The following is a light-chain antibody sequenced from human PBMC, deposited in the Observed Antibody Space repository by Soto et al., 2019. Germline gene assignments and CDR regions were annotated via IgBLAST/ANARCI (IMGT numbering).Light chain of an antibody. CDR3: QHSYTSPFT. J-gene: IGKJ3*01. Sequence: DIQMTQSPSSLSVSVGDKITITCRASQSISRYLNWYQQKPGKPPNLLIYAASNLQSGVPSRFSGSGFGTDFTLTISSLQPEDFATYHCQHSYTSPFTFGPGTKVDIK. V-gene: IGKV1-39*01. CDR1: QSISRY. CDR2: AAS.